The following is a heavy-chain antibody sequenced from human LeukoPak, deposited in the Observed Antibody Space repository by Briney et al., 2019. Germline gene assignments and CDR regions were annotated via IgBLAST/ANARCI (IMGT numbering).Heavy chain of an antibody. D-gene: IGHD3-3*02. V-gene: IGHV4-4*09. J-gene: IGHJ3*02. CDR2: IYTSGST. CDR1: GGSISSYY. Sequence: SETLSLTCTVSGGSISSYYWSWIRQPPGKGLEWIGYIYTSGSTNYNPSLKSRVTISVDTSKNQFSLKLSSVTAADTAVYYCARRHFDDAFDIWGQGTMVTASS. CDR3: ARRHFDDAFDI.